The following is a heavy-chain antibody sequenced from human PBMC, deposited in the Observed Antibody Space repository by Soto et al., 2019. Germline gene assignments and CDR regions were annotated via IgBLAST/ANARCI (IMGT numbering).Heavy chain of an antibody. D-gene: IGHD1-26*01. CDR3: ARGHWVGATERNHYYYYGMDV. V-gene: IGHV4-59*01. CDR2: IYYSGST. Sequence: PETLSLTCTVSGGSISSYYWSWIRQPPGKGLEWIGYIYYSGSTNYNPSLKSRVTISVDTSENQFSLKLSSVTAADTAVYYCARGHWVGATERNHYYYYGMDVWGQWTTVTVS. J-gene: IGHJ6*02. CDR1: GGSISSYY.